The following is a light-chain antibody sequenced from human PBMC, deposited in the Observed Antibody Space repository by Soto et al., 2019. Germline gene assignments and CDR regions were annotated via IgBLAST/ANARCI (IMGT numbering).Light chain of an antibody. V-gene: IGKV3-15*01. Sequence: IMMTQSPATLSVTPGERATLSCRASQSVSSNLAWYQQKPGQAPRLLIYGASTRATGIPARFSGSGSGTEFTLTISSLQSEDFAVYYCQQYNNWPPWTFGQGTNVDIK. CDR3: QQYNNWPPWT. CDR2: GAS. J-gene: IGKJ1*01. CDR1: QSVSSN.